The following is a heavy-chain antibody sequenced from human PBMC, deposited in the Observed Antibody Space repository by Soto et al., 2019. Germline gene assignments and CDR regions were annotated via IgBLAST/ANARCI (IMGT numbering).Heavy chain of an antibody. J-gene: IGHJ4*02. V-gene: IGHV3-23*01. CDR2: ITGSGTST. CDR3: AKTGPPLQHLDPLYFDC. D-gene: IGHD6-13*01. CDR1: GFTFSNYA. Sequence: EVQLLESGGGLVQPGGSLRLSCAASGFTFSNYAMNWVRQAPGKGLEWVSAITGSGTSTYYADSVKGRFTVSRDNSKNTLYRQMNSLKTDDTAVYYCAKTGPPLQHLDPLYFDCWGQGTLVTVSS.